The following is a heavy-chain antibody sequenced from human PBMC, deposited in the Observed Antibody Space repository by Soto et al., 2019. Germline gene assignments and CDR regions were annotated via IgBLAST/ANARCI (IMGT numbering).Heavy chain of an antibody. Sequence: PGGSLRLSCAASGFTLSGYAMDWVRQAPGKGLEYVSGISSNGVGTYYANSVQGRFTISRDNSKNTVYLQMGSLRPEDMAVYYCARHARPDFYYIDVWGKGTTVTVSS. CDR3: ARHARPDFYYIDV. CDR1: GFTLSGYA. CDR2: ISSNGVGT. V-gene: IGHV3-64*01. D-gene: IGHD6-6*01. J-gene: IGHJ6*03.